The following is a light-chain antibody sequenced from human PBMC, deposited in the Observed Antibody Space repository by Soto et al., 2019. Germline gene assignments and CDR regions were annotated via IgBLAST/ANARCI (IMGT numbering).Light chain of an antibody. CDR2: WAS. V-gene: IGKV4-1*01. CDR3: QQYINAPQT. Sequence: DIVMTQSPDSLAVSLGERATIDCKSSQSVLYSPNNKNYLAWYQQKPGQPPKLLVYWASTRESVVPDLLSGSGYEKDFTLTINSLQAEDVAVYYCQQYINAPQTFCQGTKVEIK. CDR1: QSVLYSPNNKNY. J-gene: IGKJ1*01.